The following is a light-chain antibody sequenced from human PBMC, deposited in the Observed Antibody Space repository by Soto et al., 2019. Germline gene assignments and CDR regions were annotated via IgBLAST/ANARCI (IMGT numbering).Light chain of an antibody. Sequence: QSVLTQPPSASGTPGQRVSISCSGSSSNIGTNYVYWNQQLPGTAPKLLIYGNSNRPSGVPDRFSGSKSGTSASLAITGLQAEDEADYYCQSYDSSLSGVFGGGTKLTVL. V-gene: IGLV1-40*01. CDR3: QSYDSSLSGV. J-gene: IGLJ3*02. CDR1: SSNIGTNY. CDR2: GNS.